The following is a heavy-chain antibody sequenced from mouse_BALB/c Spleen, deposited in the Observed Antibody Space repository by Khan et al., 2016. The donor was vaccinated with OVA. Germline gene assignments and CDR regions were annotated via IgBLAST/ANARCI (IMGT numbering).Heavy chain of an antibody. J-gene: IGHJ3*01. CDR1: GFSITNYG. D-gene: IGHD3-1*01. CDR3: ARLHSLAY. CDR2: VWAGGNR. V-gene: IGHV2-9*02. Sequence: QMQLEESGPGLVAPSQSLSITCTVSGFSITNYGVHWVRQPPGKGLEWLGVVWAGGNRNYNSTLMSRLSISKDNSKSQVFFKMNSLQTDDTAMYYCARLHSLAYWGQGTLVTVSA.